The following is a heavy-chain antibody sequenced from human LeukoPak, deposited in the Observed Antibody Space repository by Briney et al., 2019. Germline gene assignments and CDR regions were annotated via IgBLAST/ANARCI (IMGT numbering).Heavy chain of an antibody. D-gene: IGHD6-6*01. CDR2: IYYSGIT. Sequence: SETLSLTCTVSGGSISSNYWTWIRQPPGKGLEWIGYIYYSGITNYNPSLKSRVTISVDTSKNQFSLKLSSVTAADTAVYYCARQRRGSSSSFDYWGQGTLVTVSS. J-gene: IGHJ4*02. V-gene: IGHV4-59*01. CDR1: GGSISSNY. CDR3: ARQRRGSSSSFDY.